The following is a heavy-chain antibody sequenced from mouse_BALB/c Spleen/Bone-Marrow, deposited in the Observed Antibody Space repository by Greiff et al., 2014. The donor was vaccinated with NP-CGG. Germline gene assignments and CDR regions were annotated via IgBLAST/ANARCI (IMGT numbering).Heavy chain of an antibody. J-gene: IGHJ2*01. V-gene: IGHV14-3*02. Sequence: DVKLVESGAELVKPGASVKLSCTASGFNIKDTYMHWVKQRPEQGLEWMGRIDPANGNSKYDPKFQGKATITADTSSNTAYLQLSSLTSEDTAVYYCAFITTVVEYYFDYWGQGTTLTVSS. D-gene: IGHD1-1*01. CDR3: AFITTVVEYYFDY. CDR1: GFNIKDTY. CDR2: IDPANGNS.